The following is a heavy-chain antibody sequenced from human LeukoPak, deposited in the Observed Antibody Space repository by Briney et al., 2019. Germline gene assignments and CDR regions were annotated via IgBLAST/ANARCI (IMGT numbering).Heavy chain of an antibody. D-gene: IGHD1-20*01. CDR3: AGARVKYNWNDGSFDY. CDR1: GGTFSSYA. Sequence: SVKVSCKASGGTFSSYAISRVRQAPGQGLEWMGGIIPIFGTANYAQKFQGRVTITADKSTSTAYMELSSLRSEDTAVYYCAGARVKYNWNDGSFDYWGQGTLVTVSS. J-gene: IGHJ4*02. V-gene: IGHV1-69*06. CDR2: IIPIFGTA.